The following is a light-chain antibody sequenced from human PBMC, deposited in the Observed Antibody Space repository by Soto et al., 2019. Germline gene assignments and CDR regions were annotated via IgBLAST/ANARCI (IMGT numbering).Light chain of an antibody. J-gene: IGKJ1*01. CDR3: QKTYSTPPT. V-gene: IGKV1-5*03. CDR1: QSISTW. CDR2: QAS. Sequence: DIQMTQSPSTLSSSVVDRVTITCLASQSISTWLAWYQQKSGKAPNLLIYQASSLESGVPSRFSGSGSGTDFTLTISSLQPEDFATYYCQKTYSTPPTFGQGTKVDIK.